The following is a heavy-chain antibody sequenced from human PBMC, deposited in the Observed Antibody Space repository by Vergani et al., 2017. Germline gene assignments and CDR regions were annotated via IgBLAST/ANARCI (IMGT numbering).Heavy chain of an antibody. J-gene: IGHJ4*02. CDR3: ARDYYENPLGY. CDR1: GGTFSSYT. Sequence: QVQLVQSGAEVKKPGSSVKVSCKAPGGTFSSYTISWVRQAPGQGLEWMGRIIPILGIANYAQKFQGRVTITADKSTSTAYMELSSLRSEDTAVYYCARDYYENPLGYWGQGTLVTVSS. V-gene: IGHV1-69*02. CDR2: IIPILGIA. D-gene: IGHD3-22*01.